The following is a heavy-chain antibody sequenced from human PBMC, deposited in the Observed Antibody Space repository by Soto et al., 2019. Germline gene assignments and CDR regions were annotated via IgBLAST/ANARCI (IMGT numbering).Heavy chain of an antibody. Sequence: PGESLKISCKGSGYSFTSYWIGWVRQMPGKGLEWMGIIYPGDSDTRYSPSFQGQVTISADKSISTAYLQWSSLKASDTAMYYCARGYCSGGSCYSLYYYYYYGMDVWGQGTTVTVSS. CDR1: GYSFTSYW. J-gene: IGHJ6*02. D-gene: IGHD2-15*01. CDR2: IYPGDSDT. CDR3: ARGYCSGGSCYSLYYYYYYGMDV. V-gene: IGHV5-51*01.